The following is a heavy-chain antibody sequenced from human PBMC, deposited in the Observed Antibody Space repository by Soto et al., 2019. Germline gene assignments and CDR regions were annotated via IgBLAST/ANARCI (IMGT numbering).Heavy chain of an antibody. D-gene: IGHD3-9*01. V-gene: IGHV4-31*03. CDR2: SYYSGST. J-gene: IGHJ4*02. CDR1: GGSISSGGYY. CDR3: ARSDYDILSYYFDY. Sequence: SETLSLTCTVSGGSISSGGYYWIWIRQHPGKVLECIGYSYYSGSTYYNPSLKSRVTISVATSKNQFSLKLSSVTAADTAVYYCARSDYDILSYYFDYWGQGTLVTVSS.